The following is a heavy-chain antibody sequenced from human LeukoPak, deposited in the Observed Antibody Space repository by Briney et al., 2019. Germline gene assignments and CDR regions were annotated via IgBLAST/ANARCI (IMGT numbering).Heavy chain of an antibody. V-gene: IGHV3-74*01. Sequence: PGGSLRLSCVASEFNFFSYGMQWVRQAPGKGLGWVSRIFTDGTTTSYADSVKGRFTISRDNAKNTLYLQMNSLRAEDTAVYYCARELPREVTLDYWGQGTLVTVSP. CDR2: IFTDGTTT. CDR3: ARELPREVTLDY. CDR1: EFNFFSYG. J-gene: IGHJ4*01. D-gene: IGHD2-21*02.